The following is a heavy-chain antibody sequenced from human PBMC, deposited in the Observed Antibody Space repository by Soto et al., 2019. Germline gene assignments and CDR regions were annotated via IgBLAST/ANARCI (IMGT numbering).Heavy chain of an antibody. CDR3: ARGPEIFDY. Sequence: GASVKVSCKASGYTFTSYYMHWVRQAPGQGLEWMGIIDPSGGGTSYAQKFQGRLTMTRDTSTSTVYMELSSLRSDDTAVYYCARGPEIFDYWGQGTLVTVSS. CDR1: GYTFTSYY. V-gene: IGHV1-46*01. CDR2: IDPSGGGT. J-gene: IGHJ4*02.